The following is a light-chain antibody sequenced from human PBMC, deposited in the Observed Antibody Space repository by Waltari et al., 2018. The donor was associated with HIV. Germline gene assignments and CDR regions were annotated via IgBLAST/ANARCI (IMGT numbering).Light chain of an antibody. J-gene: IGKJ2*01. Sequence: EIVLPQSPGTLSLSPGERANLSCRASQSVSSSYLAWYQQKPGQAPRLLIYGASSRATGIPDRFSGSGSGTDFTLTISRLEPEDFAVYYCQQYGSSPMYTFGQGTKLEIK. CDR2: GAS. CDR3: QQYGSSPMYT. CDR1: QSVSSSY. V-gene: IGKV3-20*01.